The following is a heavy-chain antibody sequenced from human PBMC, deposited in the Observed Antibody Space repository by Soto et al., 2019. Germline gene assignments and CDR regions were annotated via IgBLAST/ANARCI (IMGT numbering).Heavy chain of an antibody. CDR3: VKDGGYCSSSTCYSPRNHYFDS. J-gene: IGHJ4*02. V-gene: IGHV3-7*03. Sequence: GGSLRLSCAASGFIFSDYWMSWVRQAPGKGPEWVANIKFDGSEKQYVDSVRGRFTISRDNSRNSLFLQMNSLRAGDTAVYYCVKDGGYCSSSTCYSPRNHYFDSWGQGTLVTVPS. CDR1: GFIFSDYW. CDR2: IKFDGSEK. D-gene: IGHD2-2*01.